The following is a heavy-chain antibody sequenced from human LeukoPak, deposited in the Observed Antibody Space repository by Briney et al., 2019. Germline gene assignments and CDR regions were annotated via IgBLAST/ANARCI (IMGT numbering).Heavy chain of an antibody. CDR2: INPSGGST. CDR1: GYTFIRYY. D-gene: IGHD2-2*01. CDR3: ARGTDYQLPLLDC. J-gene: IGHJ4*02. V-gene: IGHV1-46*01. Sequence: ASVKVSCKASGYTFIRYYMYWVRQAPGQGLEWMGVINPSGGSTSYAQKFQGRLTMTRDTSTSTVYMELSSLRSEDTAVYYCARGTDYQLPLLDCWGQGTLVTVSS.